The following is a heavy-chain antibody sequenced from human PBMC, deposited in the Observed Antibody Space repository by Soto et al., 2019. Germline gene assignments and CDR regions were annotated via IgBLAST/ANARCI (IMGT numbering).Heavy chain of an antibody. CDR1: GGSISSGDYY. J-gene: IGHJ6*02. D-gene: IGHD2-15*01. V-gene: IGHV4-30-4*01. CDR2: IYYSGST. Sequence: QVQLQESGPGLVKPSQTLSLTCTVSGGSISSGDYYWSWIRQPPGKGLEWIGYIYYSGSTYYNPSLKSGVTISVDTSKNQFSEKPSSVTAAETAVYYCSRDHCVGGSCSYLGSFCMDVWGQGTTVTVSS. CDR3: SRDHCVGGSCSYLGSFCMDV.